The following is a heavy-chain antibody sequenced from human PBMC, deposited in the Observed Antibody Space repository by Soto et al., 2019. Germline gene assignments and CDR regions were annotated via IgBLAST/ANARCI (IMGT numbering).Heavy chain of an antibody. J-gene: IGHJ4*02. CDR1: GGSISSSSYY. CDR2: IYYSGSS. CDR3: VRSEATALDY. V-gene: IGHV4-39*07. Sequence: SETLSLTCTVSGGSISSSSYYWGWIRQPPGKGLEWIGSIYYSGSSYYNPSLKSRVTISVDTSKNQFSLKLASVTAADTAVYYCVRSEATALDYWGQGTLVT.